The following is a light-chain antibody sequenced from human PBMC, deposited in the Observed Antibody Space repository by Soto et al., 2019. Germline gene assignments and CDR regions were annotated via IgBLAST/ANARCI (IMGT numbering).Light chain of an antibody. J-gene: IGKJ1*01. CDR2: GAS. CDR3: QQYDSSPLT. CDR1: QSFTSTS. V-gene: IGKV3-20*01. Sequence: EIVLTQSPGTLSLSPGERATLSCRASQSFTSTSLAWYQQKPGQAPRLLISGASRSAAGIPDRFSGSGSGTDFTLTISRLEYEDIAVYYCQQYDSSPLTFGQGTRVEI.